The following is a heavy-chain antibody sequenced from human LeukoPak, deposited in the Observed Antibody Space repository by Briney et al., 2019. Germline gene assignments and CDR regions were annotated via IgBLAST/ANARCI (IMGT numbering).Heavy chain of an antibody. Sequence: GGSLRLSCAASGFSFNYFWMSWVRQAPGKGLEWMANIKQDGSEKYYADSVKGRFTISRDNAKKSLYLQMNSLRAEDTAVYYCARDAEVGTLFGVLSRYIWFDPWGQGALVTVSS. D-gene: IGHD3-3*01. V-gene: IGHV3-7*01. J-gene: IGHJ5*02. CDR2: IKQDGSEK. CDR1: GFSFNYFW. CDR3: ARDAEVGTLFGVLSRYIWFDP.